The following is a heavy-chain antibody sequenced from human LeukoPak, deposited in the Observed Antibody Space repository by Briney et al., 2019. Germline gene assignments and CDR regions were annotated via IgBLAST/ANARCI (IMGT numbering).Heavy chain of an antibody. CDR1: GYTFTSYY. CDR2: INPSGGST. J-gene: IGHJ4*02. D-gene: IGHD1-20*01. CDR3: ARDRITGTATTTFDY. V-gene: IGHV1-46*01. Sequence: ASEKVSCKASGYTFTSYYMHWVRQAPGQGLEWMGIINPSGGSTSYAQKFQGRVTMTRDTSTSTVYMELSSLRSEDTAVYYCARDRITGTATTTFDYWGQGTLVTVSS.